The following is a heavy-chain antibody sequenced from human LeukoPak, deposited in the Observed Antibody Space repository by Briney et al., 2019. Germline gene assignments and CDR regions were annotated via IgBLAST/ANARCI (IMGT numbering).Heavy chain of an antibody. D-gene: IGHD4-17*01. J-gene: IGHJ4*02. CDR3: VRDDYGAGDY. Sequence: GGSLRLSCAASGFTFSSFWMHWVRQAPGKGLVWVSRINIGGSSTAYADSVKGRFTISRDNAKNTLYLQMNSLRVEDTAFYYCVRDDYGAGDYWGQGTLVTVSS. CDR2: INIGGSST. V-gene: IGHV3-74*01. CDR1: GFTFSSFW.